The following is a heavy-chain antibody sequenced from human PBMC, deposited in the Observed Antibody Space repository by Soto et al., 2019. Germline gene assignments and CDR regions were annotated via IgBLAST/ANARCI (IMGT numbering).Heavy chain of an antibody. CDR2: ISSSSSTI. J-gene: IGHJ4*02. CDR1: GFTFSTYS. V-gene: IGHV3-48*01. D-gene: IGHD3-22*01. Sequence: PGGSLRLSCAASGFTFSTYSMNWVRQAPGKGLEWVSYISSSSSTIFYADSVKGRFTISRDNSKNTLYLQMNSLRAEDTAVYYCAKTLYYYDSSGYQWGQGTLVTVS. CDR3: AKTLYYYDSSGYQ.